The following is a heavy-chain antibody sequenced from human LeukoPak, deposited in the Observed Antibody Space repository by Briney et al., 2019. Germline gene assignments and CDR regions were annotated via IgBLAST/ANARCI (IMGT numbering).Heavy chain of an antibody. J-gene: IGHJ5*02. CDR2: ISAYNGNT. D-gene: IGHD2-15*01. CDR3: ARDCSGGSCYPPAPDNWFDP. V-gene: IGHV1-18*01. CDR1: GYTFTSYG. Sequence: GASVKVPCKASGYTFTSYGISWVRQAPGQGLEWMGWISAYNGNTNYAQKLQGRVTMTTDTSTSTAYMELRSLRSDDTAVYYCARDCSGGSCYPPAPDNWFDPWGQGTLVTVSS.